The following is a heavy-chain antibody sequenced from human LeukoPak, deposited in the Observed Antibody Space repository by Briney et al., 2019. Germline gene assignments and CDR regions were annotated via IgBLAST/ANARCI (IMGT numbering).Heavy chain of an antibody. Sequence: PSQTLSLTCTVSGGSISSGSYYWSWIRQPAGKGLEWIGRIYTSGSTNYNPSLKSRVTISVDTSKNQFSLKLSSVTAADTAVYYCARGHMVRGVIISYYFDYWGQGTLVTVSS. CDR3: ARGHMVRGVIISYYFDY. D-gene: IGHD3-10*01. J-gene: IGHJ4*02. CDR2: IYTSGST. V-gene: IGHV4-61*02. CDR1: GGSISSGSYY.